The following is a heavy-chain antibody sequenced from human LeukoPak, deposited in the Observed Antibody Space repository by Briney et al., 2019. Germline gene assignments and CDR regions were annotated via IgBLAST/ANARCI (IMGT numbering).Heavy chain of an antibody. CDR2: ISAYNGNT. CDR3: ARVSDSSSWYWFDP. D-gene: IGHD6-13*01. J-gene: IGHJ5*02. CDR1: GYTFTSYG. V-gene: IGHV1-18*01. Sequence: ASVKVSCKASGYTFTSYGISWVRQAPGQGLEWMGWISAYNGNTNYAQKLQGRVTMTTDTSTSTAYMELRSLRSEDTAVYYCARVSDSSSWYWFDPWGQGTLVTVSS.